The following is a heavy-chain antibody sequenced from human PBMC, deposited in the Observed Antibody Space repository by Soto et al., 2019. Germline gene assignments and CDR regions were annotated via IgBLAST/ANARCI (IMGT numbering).Heavy chain of an antibody. CDR3: AIDSPSSGLDY. D-gene: IGHD6-19*01. V-gene: IGHV1-46*01. CDR2: INPSGGST. Sequence: GASVKVSCKASGYTFTSYYMHWVRQAPGQGLEWMGIINPSGGSTSYAQKFQGRVTMTRDTSTSTAYMELRSLRSEDTAVYYCAIDSPSSGLDYWGQGTLVTVSS. J-gene: IGHJ4*02. CDR1: GYTFTSYY.